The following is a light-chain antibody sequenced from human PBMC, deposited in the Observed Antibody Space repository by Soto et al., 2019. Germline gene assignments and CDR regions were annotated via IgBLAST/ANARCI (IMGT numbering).Light chain of an antibody. CDR2: GES. V-gene: IGKV3-20*01. J-gene: IGKJ4*01. Sequence: EIVLTQSPGTLSLSPGERATLSCRASQSVSSSFLAWYQQKPGQAPRLLIYGESSRATGIPDRFSGSGSGTDFTLTISRLEPEDVAVYYCQQYGNSPLTFGGGTKVEIK. CDR3: QQYGNSPLT. CDR1: QSVSSSF.